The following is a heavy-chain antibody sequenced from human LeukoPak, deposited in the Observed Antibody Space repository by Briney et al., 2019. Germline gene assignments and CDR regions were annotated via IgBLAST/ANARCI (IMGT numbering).Heavy chain of an antibody. J-gene: IGHJ5*02. D-gene: IGHD3-10*02. Sequence: SETLSLTCTVSGGSTSNTSYYWGWIRQPPGKGLEWIGSIYYSGSTYYNPSLKSRVTISVDTSKNQFSLKLSSVTAADTAVYYCASHSSYVSPFRSWGRGPLVNVSP. CDR1: GGSTSNTSYY. CDR2: IYYSGST. V-gene: IGHV4-39*01. CDR3: ASHSSYVSPFRS.